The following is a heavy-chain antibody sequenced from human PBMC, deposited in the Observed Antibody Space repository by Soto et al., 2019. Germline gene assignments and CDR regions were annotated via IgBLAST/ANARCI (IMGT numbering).Heavy chain of an antibody. CDR1: GFTFISYW. Sequence: EVQLVESGGGLVQPGGSLRLSCAASGFTFISYWMSWVRQAPGKGLEWVANIKQDGSEKYYVDSVKGRFTISRDNAKNSLYLQMNSLRAEDTAVYYCARSGIRQNWFDPWGQGTLVTVSS. CDR2: IKQDGSEK. J-gene: IGHJ5*02. V-gene: IGHV3-7*03. D-gene: IGHD3-10*01. CDR3: ARSGIRQNWFDP.